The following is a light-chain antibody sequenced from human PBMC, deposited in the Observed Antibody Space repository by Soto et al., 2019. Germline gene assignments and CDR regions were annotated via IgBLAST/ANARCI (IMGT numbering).Light chain of an antibody. CDR2: DST. J-gene: IGKJ5*01. CDR3: QQRNVWPPIT. Sequence: VLTQSPATLSLSPVERATLSCTASQSIHTSLARYQHTPRQPPRLVVYDSTLRANGVPDRFGGSRSGTEFTLTINNLEPEDFAVYYCQQRNVWPPITFGQGTRLEIK. CDR1: QSIHTS. V-gene: IGKV3-11*01.